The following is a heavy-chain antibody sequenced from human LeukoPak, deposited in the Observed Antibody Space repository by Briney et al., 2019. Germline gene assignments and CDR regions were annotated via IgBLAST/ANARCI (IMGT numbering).Heavy chain of an antibody. CDR3: AREIRIVGYFDY. CDR1: GGSVSSGSYY. Sequence: PSETLSLACTVSGGSVSSGSYYWSWIRQPPGKGLEWIGYIYYSGSTNYNPSLKSRVTISVDTSKNQFSLKLSSVTAADTAVYYCAREIRIVGYFDYWGQGTLVTVSS. CDR2: IYYSGST. V-gene: IGHV4-61*01. D-gene: IGHD1-26*01. J-gene: IGHJ4*02.